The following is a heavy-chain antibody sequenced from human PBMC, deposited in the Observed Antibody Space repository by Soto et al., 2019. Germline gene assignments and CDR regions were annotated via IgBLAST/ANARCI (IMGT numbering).Heavy chain of an antibody. CDR2: IYPGNSDT. D-gene: IGHD6-25*01. CDR3: ATRGGSALEFDY. CDR1: GYTFTSNW. Sequence: EVQLVQSGAEVKKPGESLKISCKGSGYTFTSNWIGWVRQMPGKGLEWMGIIYPGNSDTRYSPSFQGHVTISADKSITTAYLQWNSLKAPDTAMYYCATRGGSALEFDYWGRGTLVTVSS. V-gene: IGHV5-51*01. J-gene: IGHJ4*02.